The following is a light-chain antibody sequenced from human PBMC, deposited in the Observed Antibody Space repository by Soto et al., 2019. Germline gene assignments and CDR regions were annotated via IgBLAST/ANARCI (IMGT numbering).Light chain of an antibody. J-gene: IGKJ1*01. V-gene: IGKV4-1*01. Sequence: SSQSVLYSSNNKNYLAWYQQKPGQPPKLLIYWASTRESGVPDRFSGSGSGTDFTLTISSLQAEDVAVYYCQQYYSTPPTFGQGTKVHIK. CDR2: WAS. CDR3: QQYYSTPPT. CDR1: QSVLYSSNNKNY.